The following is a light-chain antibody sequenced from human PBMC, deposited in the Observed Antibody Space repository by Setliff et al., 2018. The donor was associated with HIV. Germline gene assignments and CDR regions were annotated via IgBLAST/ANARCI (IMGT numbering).Light chain of an antibody. CDR3: SSYTSSGTLV. V-gene: IGLV2-14*03. J-gene: IGLJ2*01. Sequence: ALTQPASVSGSPGQSITISCTGTISDVGGYNYVSWYQQHPGKAPKLIIFDVSNRPSGVSNRFSGSKSGNTASLTISGLQAEDEADYYCSSYTSSGTLVFGGGTKVTVL. CDR2: DVS. CDR1: ISDVGGYNY.